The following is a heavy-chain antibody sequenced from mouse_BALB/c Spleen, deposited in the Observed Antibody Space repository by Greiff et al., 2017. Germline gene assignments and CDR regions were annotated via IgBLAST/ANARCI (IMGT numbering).Heavy chain of an antibody. D-gene: IGHD2-4*01. CDR2: IWAGGST. J-gene: IGHJ2*01. V-gene: IGHV2-9*02. CDR1: GFSLTSYG. CDR3: AREGRSTMITTRYYFDY. Sequence: VQLKESGPGLVAPSQSLSITCTVSGFSLTSYGVHWVRQPPGKGLEWLGVIWAGGSTNYNSALMSRLSISKDNSKSQVFLKMNSLQTDDTAMYYCAREGRSTMITTRYYFDYWGQGTTLTVSS.